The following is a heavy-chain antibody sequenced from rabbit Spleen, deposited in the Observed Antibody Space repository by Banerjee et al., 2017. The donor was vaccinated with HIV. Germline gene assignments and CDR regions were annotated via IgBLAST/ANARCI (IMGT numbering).Heavy chain of an antibody. D-gene: IGHD1-1*01. Sequence: QSLEESGGGLVQPEGSLTLTCTASGFDFSSNYDMCWVLQAPGKGLEWIGCINTATGKAVYASWAKGRFTISKTSSTTVTLQMTSLTAADTATYFCARDLVAVIGWNFNLWGQGTLVTVS. CDR3: ARDLVAVIGWNFNL. CDR2: INTATGKA. CDR1: GFDFSSNYD. J-gene: IGHJ4*01. V-gene: IGHV1S40*01.